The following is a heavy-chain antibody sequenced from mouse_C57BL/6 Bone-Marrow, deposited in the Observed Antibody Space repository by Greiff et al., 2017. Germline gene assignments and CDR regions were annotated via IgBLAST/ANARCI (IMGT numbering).Heavy chain of an antibody. CDR2: ISDGGSYT. J-gene: IGHJ4*01. D-gene: IGHD1-1*01. CDR3: ARDPTVVAGAMDY. V-gene: IGHV5-4*01. Sequence: EVKLMESGGGLVKPGGSLKLSCAASGFTFSSYAMPWVRQTPEKRLEWVATISDGGSYTYYPDNVKGRFTISRDNAKNNLYLQMSHLKSEDTAMYYCARDPTVVAGAMDYWGQGTSVTVSS. CDR1: GFTFSSYA.